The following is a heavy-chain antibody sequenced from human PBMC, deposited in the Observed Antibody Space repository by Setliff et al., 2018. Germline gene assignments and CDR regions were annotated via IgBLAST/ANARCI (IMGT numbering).Heavy chain of an antibody. CDR1: GGSISSSSHY. Sequence: SETLSLTCTVSGGSISSSSHYWGWIRQPPGKGLEWIEEINHRGSTNYNPSLRSRVTISVDTSKNQFSLKLSSVTAADTAVYFCARHLLVQGTYHFDYWGQGSPVTVSS. V-gene: IGHV4-39*01. CDR2: INHRGST. D-gene: IGHD3-10*01. J-gene: IGHJ4*02. CDR3: ARHLLVQGTYHFDY.